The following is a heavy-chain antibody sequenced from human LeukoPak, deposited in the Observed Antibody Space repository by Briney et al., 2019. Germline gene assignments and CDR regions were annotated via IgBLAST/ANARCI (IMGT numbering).Heavy chain of an antibody. CDR3: AREEYSGSYYFAP. V-gene: IGHV3-21*01. D-gene: IGHD1-26*01. J-gene: IGHJ5*02. Sequence: GGSLPLPLAASGFTFNSYSINWVRQAPGKGLEWVSSISSSSSYIYYADSVKGRFTISRDNAKNSLYLQMNSLRAEDTAVYYCAREEYSGSYYFAPWGQGTLVTVSS. CDR1: GFTFNSYS. CDR2: ISSSSSYI.